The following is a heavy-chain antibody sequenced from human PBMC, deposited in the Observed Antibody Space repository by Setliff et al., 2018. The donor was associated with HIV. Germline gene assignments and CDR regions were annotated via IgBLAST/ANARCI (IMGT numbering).Heavy chain of an antibody. Sequence: SETLSLTCTVSGYSISSGYYWGWIRQTLGKGLEWIGSIYLSGSTYYNPSLKSRVTISLDTSKNQFSLKLSSVTAADTAVYYCARTSIRSGWGRNNWFDPWGQGTLVTVSS. CDR3: ARTSIRSGWGRNNWFDP. V-gene: IGHV4-38-2*02. D-gene: IGHD6-19*01. CDR1: GYSISSGYY. J-gene: IGHJ5*02. CDR2: IYLSGST.